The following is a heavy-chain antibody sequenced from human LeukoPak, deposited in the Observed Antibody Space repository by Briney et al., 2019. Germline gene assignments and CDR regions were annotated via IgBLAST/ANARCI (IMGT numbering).Heavy chain of an antibody. CDR1: GGAISGYY. J-gene: IGHJ3*02. D-gene: IGHD1-1*01. CDR2: IFYSGTT. CDR3: ARTNQTGETAFDI. V-gene: IGHV4-59*01. Sequence: KPSETLSLTCTVSGGAISGYYRSWIRQPPGKGMEWIGYIFYSGTTNNNPSLNSRVTISVDTSKKRFSLKLSSVTAADTGVYYCARTNQTGETAFDIWGQGTMVTVSS.